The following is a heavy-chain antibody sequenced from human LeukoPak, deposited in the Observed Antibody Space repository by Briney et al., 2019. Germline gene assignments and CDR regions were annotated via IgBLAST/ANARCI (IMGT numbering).Heavy chain of an antibody. J-gene: IGHJ4*02. Sequence: SETLSLTCTVSGGSISSSSYYWGWIRQPPGKGLEWIGSIYYSGSTYYNPSLKGRVTISVDTSKNQFSLKLTSVTAADTSTYYCARHLFGSGYYPDYWGQGTLVTVSS. D-gene: IGHD3-22*01. CDR3: ARHLFGSGYYPDY. V-gene: IGHV4-39*01. CDR1: GGSISSSSYY. CDR2: IYYSGST.